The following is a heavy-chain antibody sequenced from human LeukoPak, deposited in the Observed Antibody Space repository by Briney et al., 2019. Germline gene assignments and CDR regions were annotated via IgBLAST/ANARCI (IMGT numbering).Heavy chain of an antibody. CDR2: INTDGSTT. V-gene: IGHV3-74*01. CDR1: GFTFSDYW. J-gene: IGHJ4*02. Sequence: GGSLRLSCAASGFTFSDYWIHWVRQAPGKGLMGVSRINTDGSTTTYADSVKGRFTISRDNAKNTLYLQMNSLRVEDTAVYYCVRESREIRFDYWGQGILVTVSS. D-gene: IGHD1-26*01. CDR3: VRESREIRFDY.